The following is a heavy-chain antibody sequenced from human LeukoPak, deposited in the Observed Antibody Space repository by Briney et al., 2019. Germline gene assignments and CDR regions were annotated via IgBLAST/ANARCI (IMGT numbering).Heavy chain of an antibody. V-gene: IGHV5-51*01. D-gene: IGHD3-16*02. CDR2: IYPGDSDT. CDR3: ARWHYDYVWGSYRYSSGVVDY. Sequence: GEALKISLNGSGYRFTSYWIGWVRQMPGKGLEWMGIIYPGDSDTRYSPSFQGQVTISADKSISTAYLQWSSLKASDTAMYYCARWHYDYVWGSYRYSSGVVDYWGQGTLVTVS. J-gene: IGHJ4*02. CDR1: GYRFTSYW.